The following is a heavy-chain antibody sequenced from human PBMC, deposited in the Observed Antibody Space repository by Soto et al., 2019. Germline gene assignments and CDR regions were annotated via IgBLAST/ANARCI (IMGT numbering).Heavy chain of an antibody. CDR2: IYCSGST. J-gene: IGHJ4*02. V-gene: IGHV4-31*03. D-gene: IGHD6-13*01. CDR1: GGSISSGGYY. Sequence: SETLSLTCTVSGGSISSGGYYWSWIRQHPGKGLEWIGYIYCSGSTYYNPSLKSRVTISVDTSKNQFSLKLSSVTAADTAVYYCARAPLMSYSSSWHKYYFDYWGQGTLVTVSS. CDR3: ARAPLMSYSSSWHKYYFDY.